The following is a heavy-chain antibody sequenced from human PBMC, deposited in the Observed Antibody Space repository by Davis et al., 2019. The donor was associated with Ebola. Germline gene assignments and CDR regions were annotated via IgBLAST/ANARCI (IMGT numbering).Heavy chain of an antibody. CDR1: GFTFSNYD. CDR2: ISATEAHT. J-gene: IGHJ4*02. CDR3: TRHGDYYGSGDY. V-gene: IGHV3-23*01. Sequence: GESLKISCAASGFTFSNYDMSWVRQVPGKGLEWVSTISATEAHTHYSDSVKGRFTISRDDSKNTAYLQMNSLKTEDTAVYYCTRHGDYYGSGDYWGQGTLVTVSS. D-gene: IGHD3-10*01.